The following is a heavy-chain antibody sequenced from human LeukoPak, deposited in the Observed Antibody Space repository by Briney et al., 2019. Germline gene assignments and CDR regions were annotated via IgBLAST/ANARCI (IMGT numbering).Heavy chain of an antibody. CDR1: GYTFTSYG. V-gene: IGHV1-18*01. CDR2: ISAYNGNT. Sequence: ASVKVSCKASGYTFTSYGISWVRQAPGQGLEWMGWISAYNGNTSYAQKLQGRVTMTTDTSTSTAYMELRSLRSDDTAVYYCARDITIFGVVISWFDPWGQGTLVTVSS. CDR3: ARDITIFGVVISWFDP. D-gene: IGHD3-3*01. J-gene: IGHJ5*02.